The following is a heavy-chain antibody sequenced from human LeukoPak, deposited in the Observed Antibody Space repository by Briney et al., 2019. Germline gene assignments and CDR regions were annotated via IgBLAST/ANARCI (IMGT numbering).Heavy chain of an antibody. D-gene: IGHD3-22*01. CDR1: GFTVSSNY. Sequence: GGSLRLSGAASGFTVSSNYMSWVRQAPGKGLEWVSVIYRGGSTYYADSVKGRFTISRDNSKNTLYLQMNSLRAEDTAVYYCARGREDYDDSSGHYVLFDYWGQGTLVTVSS. V-gene: IGHV3-53*01. J-gene: IGHJ4*02. CDR2: IYRGGST. CDR3: ARGREDYDDSSGHYVLFDY.